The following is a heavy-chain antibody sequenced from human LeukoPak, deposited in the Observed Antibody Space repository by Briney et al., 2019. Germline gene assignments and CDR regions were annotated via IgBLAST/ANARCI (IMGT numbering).Heavy chain of an antibody. J-gene: IGHJ4*02. V-gene: IGHV3-20*04. D-gene: IGHD2-21*02. Sequence: GGSLRLSCAASGFTFDDYGMSWVRQAPGKGLEWVSGINWNGGSTGYADSVKGRFSISRDNAKNSLYLQMNSLRAEDTALYYCARDSLPYCGGDCYPGGYWGQGTLVTVSS. CDR1: GFTFDDYG. CDR2: INWNGGST. CDR3: ARDSLPYCGGDCYPGGY.